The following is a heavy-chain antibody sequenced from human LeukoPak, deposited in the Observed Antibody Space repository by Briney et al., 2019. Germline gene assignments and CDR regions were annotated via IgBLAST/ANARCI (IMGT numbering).Heavy chain of an antibody. Sequence: PGESLQISRKASGYIVSTYWSGWGRQVPGKGLGGGGIIYPGDSDTRYSPSFQGQVTISVDKSISTAYLQWSSLKASDTAMYYCARSLTITARPFDYWGQGTLVTVSS. J-gene: IGHJ4*02. D-gene: IGHD6-6*01. CDR2: IYPGDSDT. V-gene: IGHV5-51*01. CDR3: ARSLTITARPFDY. CDR1: GYIVSTYW.